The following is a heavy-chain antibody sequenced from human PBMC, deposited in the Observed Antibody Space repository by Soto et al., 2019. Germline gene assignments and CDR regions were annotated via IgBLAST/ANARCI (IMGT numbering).Heavy chain of an antibody. J-gene: IGHJ4*02. CDR1: GGSISSYY. V-gene: IGHV4-4*07. CDR2: IYTSGST. D-gene: IGHD6-19*01. CDR3: ARGGSGWLYFDY. Sequence: SETLSLTCTVSGGSISSYYWSWIRQPAGKGLEWIGRIYTSGSTNYNPTLKSRVTMSVDTSKNQFSLKLSSVTAADTAVSYCARGGSGWLYFDYWGQGTLVTVSS.